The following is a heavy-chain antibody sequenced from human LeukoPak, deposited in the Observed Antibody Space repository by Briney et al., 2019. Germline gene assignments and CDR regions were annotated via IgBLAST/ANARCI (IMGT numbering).Heavy chain of an antibody. CDR3: ERDDVLLWFGEFHYYYYYMDV. Sequence: ASVKVSCKASGYTFTGYYMHWVRQAPGQGLEWMGWINPNSGGTNYAQKFQGRVTMTRDTSISTAYMELSRLRSDDTAVYYCERDDVLLWFGEFHYYYYYMDVWGKGTTVTVSS. D-gene: IGHD3-10*01. V-gene: IGHV1-2*02. CDR2: INPNSGGT. J-gene: IGHJ6*03. CDR1: GYTFTGYY.